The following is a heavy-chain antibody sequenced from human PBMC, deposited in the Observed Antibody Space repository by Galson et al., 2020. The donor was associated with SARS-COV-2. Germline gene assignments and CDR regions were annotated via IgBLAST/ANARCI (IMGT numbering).Heavy chain of an antibody. CDR1: GGSISSGGYS. D-gene: IGHD3-10*01. Sequence: ETSETLSLTCAVSGGSISSGGYSWSWIRQPPGKGLEWIGYIYHSGSTYYNPSLKSRVTISVDRSKNQFSLKLSSVTAADTAVYYCARARESGSGTWFDPWGQVTLVTVSS. J-gene: IGHJ5*02. CDR3: ARARESGSGTWFDP. CDR2: IYHSGST. V-gene: IGHV4-30-2*01.